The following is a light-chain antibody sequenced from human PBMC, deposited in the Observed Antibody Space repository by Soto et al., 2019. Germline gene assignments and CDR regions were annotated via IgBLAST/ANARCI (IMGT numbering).Light chain of an antibody. CDR1: QSVGSSY. V-gene: IGKV3-20*01. CDR2: ATS. CDR3: QQYQT. Sequence: EIVLTQSPGSLSVSRGERGTLSGRASQSVGSSYLAGYQQKPGQAPRLLIYATSSTATAIPDRCRCRGSGTDFTFXICRLEPDDFAVYYCQQYQTVGLGTKVDIK. J-gene: IGKJ3*01.